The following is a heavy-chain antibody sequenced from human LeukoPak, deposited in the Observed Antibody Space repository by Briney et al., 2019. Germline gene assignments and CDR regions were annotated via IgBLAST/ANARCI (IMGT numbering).Heavy chain of an antibody. CDR1: GFTFSSYW. CDR3: ARGGDIVLIEI. Sequence: GGSLRLSCAASGFTFSSYWMHWARQAPGKGLVWVSRINSDGSSTSYADSVKGRFTISRDNAKNTLYLQMNSLRAEDTAVYYCARGGDIVLIEIWGQGTMVTVSS. V-gene: IGHV3-74*01. CDR2: INSDGSST. J-gene: IGHJ3*02. D-gene: IGHD2-8*01.